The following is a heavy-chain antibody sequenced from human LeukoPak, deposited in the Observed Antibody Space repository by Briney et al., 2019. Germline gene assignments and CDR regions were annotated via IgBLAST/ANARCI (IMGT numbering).Heavy chain of an antibody. V-gene: IGHV1-46*01. Sequence: VXVXFXXXXYTFTSXXMHWVRQAXGQGLEWMGIINPSGGSTSYAQKFQGRVTMTRDTSTSTVYMELSSLRSEDTAVYYCARGFDPWGQGTLVTVSS. J-gene: IGHJ5*02. CDR3: ARGFDP. CDR2: INPSGGST. CDR1: XYTFTSXX.